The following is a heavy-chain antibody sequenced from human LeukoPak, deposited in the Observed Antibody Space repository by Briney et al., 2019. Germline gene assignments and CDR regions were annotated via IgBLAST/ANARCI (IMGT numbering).Heavy chain of an antibody. D-gene: IGHD6-19*01. CDR3: ARSIAVAGRKTFDI. CDR2: IFYGGST. CDR1: SGSISTSNYY. V-gene: IGHV4-39*07. J-gene: IGHJ3*02. Sequence: SETLSLTCTVSSGSISTSNYYWGWVRQPPGKALEWIGNIFYGGSTYYSPSLKSRVTISLDTSRNQFSLKLSSVTAADTAVYYCARSIAVAGRKTFDIWGQGTMVTVSS.